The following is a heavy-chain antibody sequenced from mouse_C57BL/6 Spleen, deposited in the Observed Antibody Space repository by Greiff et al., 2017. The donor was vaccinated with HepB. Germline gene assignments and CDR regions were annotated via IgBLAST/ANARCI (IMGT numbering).Heavy chain of an antibody. V-gene: IGHV1-81*01. CDR2: IYPRSGNT. J-gene: IGHJ3*01. CDR3: ARGNGYVWFAY. Sequence: VQLQQSGAELARPGASVKLSCKASGYTFTSYGISWVKQRTGQGLEWIGEIYPRSGNTYYNEKFKGKATLTADKSSSTAYMELRSLTSEDSAVYFSARGNGYVWFAYWGQGTLVTVSA. D-gene: IGHD2-2*01. CDR1: GYTFTSYG.